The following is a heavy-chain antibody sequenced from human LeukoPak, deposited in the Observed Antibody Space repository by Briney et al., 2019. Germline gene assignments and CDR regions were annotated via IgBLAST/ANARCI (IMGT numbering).Heavy chain of an antibody. V-gene: IGHV6-1*01. Sequence: SQTLSLTCAISGDSVSSNSAAWNWIRQSPSRGLEWLGRTYYRSKWYNDYAVSVKSRITINPDTSKNQFSLQLNSVTPEDTAVYYCARSNGSGARRAKSYFDYWGQGTLVTVSS. CDR2: TYYRSKWYN. CDR3: ARSNGSGARRAKSYFDY. D-gene: IGHD3-10*01. CDR1: GDSVSSNSAA. J-gene: IGHJ4*02.